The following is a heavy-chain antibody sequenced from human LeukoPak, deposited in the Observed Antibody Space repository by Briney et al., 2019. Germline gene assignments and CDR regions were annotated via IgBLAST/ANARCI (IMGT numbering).Heavy chain of an antibody. CDR3: ARDVPYYYDSSGYGD. CDR1: GFTFSSYA. D-gene: IGHD3-22*01. V-gene: IGHV3-7*01. CDR2: IKQDGSEK. Sequence: PGGSLRLSCAASGFTFSSYAMHWVRQAPGKGLEWVANIKQDGSEKYYVDSVKGRFTISRDNAKSSLYLQMNSLRAEDTAVYYCARDVPYYYDSSGYGDWGQGTLVTVSS. J-gene: IGHJ4*02.